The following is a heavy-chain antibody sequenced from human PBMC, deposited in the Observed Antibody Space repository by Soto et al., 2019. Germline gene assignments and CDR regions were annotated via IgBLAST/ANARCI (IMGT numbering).Heavy chain of an antibody. CDR2: IWYDGSNK. Sequence: QVQLVESGGGVVQPGRSLRRSCAASGFTFSSYGMHWVRQAPGKGLEWVAVIWYDGSNKYYADSVKGRFTISRDNSKNTLYPQMNSLRAEDTAVYYCARDPGQQLVRFYFDYWGQGTLVTVSS. CDR3: ARDPGQQLVRFYFDY. V-gene: IGHV3-33*01. D-gene: IGHD6-13*01. CDR1: GFTFSSYG. J-gene: IGHJ4*02.